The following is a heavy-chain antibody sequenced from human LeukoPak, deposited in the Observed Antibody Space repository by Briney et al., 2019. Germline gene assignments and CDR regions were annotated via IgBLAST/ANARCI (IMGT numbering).Heavy chain of an antibody. CDR2: IWYDGSNK. V-gene: IGHV3-30*02. J-gene: IGHJ4*02. CDR3: ARERYSSGWHIDY. D-gene: IGHD6-19*01. Sequence: GGSLRLSCAASGITFRSYGMHWVRQAPGKGLEWVAFIWYDGSNKYYADSVKGRFTISRDNSRNTLFLQMNSLRAEDTAVYYCARERYSSGWHIDYWGQGTLVTVSS. CDR1: GITFRSYG.